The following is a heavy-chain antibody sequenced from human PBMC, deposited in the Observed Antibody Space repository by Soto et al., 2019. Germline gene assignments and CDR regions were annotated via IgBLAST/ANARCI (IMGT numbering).Heavy chain of an antibody. CDR3: AKEAPAYYDFWSGYLPFDP. Sequence: GGSLRLSCAASGFTFSSYAMSWVRQAPGKGLEWVSAISGSGGSTYYADSVKGRFTISRDNSKNTLYLQMNSLRAEDTAVYYCAKEAPAYYDFWSGYLPFDPWGQGTLVTVSS. J-gene: IGHJ5*02. CDR1: GFTFSSYA. V-gene: IGHV3-23*01. CDR2: ISGSGGST. D-gene: IGHD3-3*01.